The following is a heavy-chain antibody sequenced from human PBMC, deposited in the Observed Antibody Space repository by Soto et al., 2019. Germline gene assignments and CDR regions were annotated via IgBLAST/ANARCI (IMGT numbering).Heavy chain of an antibody. Sequence: QLQLQESGPGLVKPSETLSLTCTVSGGSISSSSYYWGWIRQPPGKGLEWIGSSYYSGSTYHNTSLKSRVTISVDTSKNQFSLKLSSVTAADTAVYYCARHVNDFWSGYQGYFDYWGQGTLVTVSS. V-gene: IGHV4-39*01. CDR3: ARHVNDFWSGYQGYFDY. CDR2: SYYSGST. CDR1: GGSISSSSYY. J-gene: IGHJ4*02. D-gene: IGHD3-3*01.